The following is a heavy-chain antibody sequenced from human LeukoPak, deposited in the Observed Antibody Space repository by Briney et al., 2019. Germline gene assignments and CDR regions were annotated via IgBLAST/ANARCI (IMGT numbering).Heavy chain of an antibody. Sequence: SETLSLTCTVSGGSISSSSYYWGWIRQPPGKGLEWIGSIYYSGSTYYNPSLKSRVTISVDTSKNQFSLKLSSVTAADTAVYYCASRDRNRASYCTFDYWGQGTLVTVSS. CDR3: ASRDRNRASYCTFDY. J-gene: IGHJ4*02. D-gene: IGHD2-2*02. CDR1: GGSISSSSYY. V-gene: IGHV4-39*01. CDR2: IYYSGST.